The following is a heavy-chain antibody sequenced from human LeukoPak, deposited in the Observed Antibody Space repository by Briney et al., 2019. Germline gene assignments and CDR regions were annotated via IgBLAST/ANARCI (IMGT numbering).Heavy chain of an antibody. V-gene: IGHV4-59*01. CDR2: FDFSEST. J-gene: IGHJ6*02. CDR1: GGSIRSYY. CDR3: ATAGWTTSYGMDV. Sequence: SETLSLTCTVSGGSIRSYYCSWIRQPPGKGLEWIGYFDFSESTNYNPSLKSRVTISVDTSKNQFSLKLSSVTAADTAVYYCATAGWTTSYGMDVWGQGTTVTVSS. D-gene: IGHD2/OR15-2a*01.